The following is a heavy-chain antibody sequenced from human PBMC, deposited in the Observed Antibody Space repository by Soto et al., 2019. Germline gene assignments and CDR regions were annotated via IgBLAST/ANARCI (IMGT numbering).Heavy chain of an antibody. CDR1: GYTFSSYA. CDR2: ISAYNDNT. CDR3: ARGTGGNWAAFDI. V-gene: IGHV1-18*01. D-gene: IGHD2-15*01. J-gene: IGHJ3*02. Sequence: QVQLVQSGAEVKKPGASVKVSCKPSGYTFSSYAISWVRQAPGQGLEWMGWISAYNDNTNYVQKLQGRVTMTTDTSTSRAYRGLSSLRSDDTAVYYGARGTGGNWAAFDIWGQGTMVTVSS.